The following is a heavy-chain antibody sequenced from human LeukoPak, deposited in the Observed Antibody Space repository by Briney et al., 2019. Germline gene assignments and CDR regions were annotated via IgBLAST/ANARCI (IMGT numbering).Heavy chain of an antibody. CDR3: ARTANFAAGYYIDY. CDR2: INSDGSST. D-gene: IGHD6-13*01. CDR1: GFTFSSYW. J-gene: IGHJ4*02. Sequence: GGSLRLSCAASGFTFSSYWMHWVRQAPGKGLVWVSRINSDGSSTSYADSVKGRFTISRDNAKNTLYLQMNSLRAEDTAVYYCARTANFAAGYYIDYWGQGTLVTVSS. V-gene: IGHV3-74*01.